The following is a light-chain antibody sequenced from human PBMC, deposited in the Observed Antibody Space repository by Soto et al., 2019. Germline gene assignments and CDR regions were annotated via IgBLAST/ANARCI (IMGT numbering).Light chain of an antibody. CDR2: GAS. J-gene: IGKJ4*01. CDR1: QSVSSSY. Sequence: EIVLTQSPGTLSLSPGERATLSCRASQSVSSSYLAWYQQKPGQAPRLLIYGASSSATGIPDRFSGSGSGTDFTLTISRLEPEDFAVYYCQQYGSSRGTTFGGGTKVEIK. V-gene: IGKV3-20*01. CDR3: QQYGSSRGTT.